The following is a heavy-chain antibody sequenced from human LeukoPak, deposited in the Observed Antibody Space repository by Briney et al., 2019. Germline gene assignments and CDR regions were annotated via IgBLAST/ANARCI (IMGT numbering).Heavy chain of an antibody. J-gene: IGHJ2*01. CDR3: AGYSGSYPCSYWYFDL. CDR2: IDPSDSYT. Sequence: GESLKISCKGSGYSFTSYWISWVRQMPGKGLEWMGRIDPSDSYTNYSPSFQGHVTISADKSISTAYLQWSSLKASDTAMYYCAGYSGSYPCSYWYFDLWGRGTLVTVSS. V-gene: IGHV5-10-1*01. D-gene: IGHD3-10*01. CDR1: GYSFTSYW.